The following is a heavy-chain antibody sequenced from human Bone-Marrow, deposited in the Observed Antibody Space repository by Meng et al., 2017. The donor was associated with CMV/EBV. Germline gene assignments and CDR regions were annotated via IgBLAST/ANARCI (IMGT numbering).Heavy chain of an antibody. Sequence: GGSLRLSCTASGFTVSSYYLSWVRQAPGKGLEWVSVIYSGGATYYADSLKGRFTVSRDNSKSTLYLHMNSLRPEDTAAYYCANGGSYYASRNPSGFDYWGQGTLVTVYS. D-gene: IGHD3-10*01. J-gene: IGHJ4*02. CDR2: IYSGGAT. V-gene: IGHV3-53*05. CDR3: ANGGSYYASRNPSGFDY. CDR1: GFTVSSYY.